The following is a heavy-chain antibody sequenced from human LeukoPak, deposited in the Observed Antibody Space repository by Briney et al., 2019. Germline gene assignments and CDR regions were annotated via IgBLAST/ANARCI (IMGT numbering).Heavy chain of an antibody. D-gene: IGHD3-22*01. CDR2: INAGNGNT. CDR3: AREGARDSSGYYFGI. CDR1: GYTFTSHV. V-gene: IGHV1-3*01. Sequence: ASVKVSCKASGYTFTSHVMHWVRQAPGQRLEWMGWINAGNGNTKYSQKFQDRVSISRDTSASTAYMELSSLRSEDTAVYYCAREGARDSSGYYFGIWGQGTMVTVSS. J-gene: IGHJ3*02.